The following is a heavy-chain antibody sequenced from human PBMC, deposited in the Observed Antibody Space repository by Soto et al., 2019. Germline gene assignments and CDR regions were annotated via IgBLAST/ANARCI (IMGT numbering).Heavy chain of an antibody. D-gene: IGHD1-20*01. CDR1: GGSISSYY. Sequence: NPSKTLSLTCTVSGGSISSYYWSWIRQPPGKGLEWIGYIYYSGSTNYNPSLKSRVTISVDTSKNQFSLKLSAVTAADTAVYYCARVVYGLFDYWGQGTLVTVSS. CDR3: ARVVYGLFDY. CDR2: IYYSGST. V-gene: IGHV4-59*01. J-gene: IGHJ4*02.